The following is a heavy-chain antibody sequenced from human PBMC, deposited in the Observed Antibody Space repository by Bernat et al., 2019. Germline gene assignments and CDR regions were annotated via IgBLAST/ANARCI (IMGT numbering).Heavy chain of an antibody. CDR2: IKSKTDGGTT. CDR3: TTELADCSGGSCYFLDY. CDR1: GFTFSNAW. Sequence: EVQLVESGGGLVKPGGSLRLSCAASGFTFSNAWMNWVRQAPGKGLEWVGRIKSKTDGGTTDYAAPVKGRFTISRDDSKNTLYLQMNSLKTEDTAVYYCTTELADCSGGSCYFLDYWGQGTLVTVSS. D-gene: IGHD2-15*01. J-gene: IGHJ4*02. V-gene: IGHV3-15*07.